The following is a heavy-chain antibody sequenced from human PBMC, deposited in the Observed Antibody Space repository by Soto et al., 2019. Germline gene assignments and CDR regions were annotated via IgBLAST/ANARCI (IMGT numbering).Heavy chain of an antibody. CDR3: AAGPCYDSSGLGDWYFDY. Sequence: QVQLVQSGAEVKKPGSSVKVSCKASGGTFSSYAISWVRQAPGQGLEWMGGIIPIFGTANYAQKFQGRVTNTADXXTXTXXMGLSSLRSEDTAVYYCAAGPCYDSSGLGDWYFDYWGQGTLVTVSS. CDR1: GGTFSSYA. V-gene: IGHV1-69*12. CDR2: IIPIFGTA. J-gene: IGHJ4*02. D-gene: IGHD3-22*01.